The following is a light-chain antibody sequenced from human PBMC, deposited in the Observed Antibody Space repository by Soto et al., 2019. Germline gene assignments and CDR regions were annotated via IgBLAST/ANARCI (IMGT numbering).Light chain of an antibody. J-gene: IGLJ2*01. CDR2: EVS. CDR1: MRDIGAYNL. V-gene: IGLV2-14*01. Sequence: QSALTQPASVSGSPGQSITISCAGTMRDIGAYNLVSWYQQHPGKAPKLMIYEVSNRPSGVSNRFSGSKSGNTASLTISGLQAEDEDDYYCSSYTSSSTVVFGGGTQLTVL. CDR3: SSYTSSSTVV.